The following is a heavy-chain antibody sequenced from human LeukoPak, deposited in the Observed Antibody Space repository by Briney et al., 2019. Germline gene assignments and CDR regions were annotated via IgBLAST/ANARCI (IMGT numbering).Heavy chain of an antibody. Sequence: SETLSLTCTVSGGSISSYYWSWIRQPPGKGLEWIGYIYYSGSTNYNPSLKSRVTKSVDTSKNQFSLKLSSVTAADTAVYYCAREGVGLDSSSWYGGTARAFDIWGQGTMVTVSS. D-gene: IGHD6-13*01. CDR2: IYYSGST. CDR3: AREGVGLDSSSWYGGTARAFDI. CDR1: GGSISSYY. V-gene: IGHV4-59*01. J-gene: IGHJ3*02.